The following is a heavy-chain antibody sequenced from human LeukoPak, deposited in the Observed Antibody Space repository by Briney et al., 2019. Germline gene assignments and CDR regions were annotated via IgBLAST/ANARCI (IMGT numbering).Heavy chain of an antibody. V-gene: IGHV4-59*08. CDR2: IYYSGST. J-gene: IGHJ3*01. Sequence: SETLSLTCTVSGGSISSYYWSWIRQPPGKGLEWIGYIYYSGSTNYNPSLKSRVTISVDTSKNQFSLKLSSVTAADTAVHYCARPGVGSGRYGAFDVWGQGTMVTVAS. D-gene: IGHD5-18*01. CDR3: ARPGVGSGRYGAFDV. CDR1: GGSISSYY.